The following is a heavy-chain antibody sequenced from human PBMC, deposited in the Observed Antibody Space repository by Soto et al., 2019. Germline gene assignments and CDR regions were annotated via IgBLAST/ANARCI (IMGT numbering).Heavy chain of an antibody. J-gene: IGHJ4*02. D-gene: IGHD6-19*01. CDR1: GGTFSSYT. CDR2: ISAYNGNT. CDR3: ARDWPTAVAGTEAFDY. V-gene: IGHV1-18*01. Sequence: ASVKVSCKASGGTFSSYTISWVRQAPGQGLEWMGWISAYNGNTNYAQKLQGRVTMTTDTSTSTAYMELRSLRSDDTAVYYCARDWPTAVAGTEAFDYWGQGTLVTVSS.